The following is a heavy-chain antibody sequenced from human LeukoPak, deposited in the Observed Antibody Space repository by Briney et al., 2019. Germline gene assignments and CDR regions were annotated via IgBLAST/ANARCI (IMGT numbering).Heavy chain of an antibody. CDR1: GFTFTTYW. Sequence: GESLRISCQTSGFTFTTYWVGWVRQMPGKGLEWMGAIYPRNSDTRYTPSFQGQVTISADKSITTAYLQWNSLKASDTAVYYCAKLHSGWFLGEFWGHGTLFTVSS. CDR2: IYPRNSDT. V-gene: IGHV5-51*01. D-gene: IGHD3-16*01. CDR3: AKLHSGWFLGEF. J-gene: IGHJ4*01.